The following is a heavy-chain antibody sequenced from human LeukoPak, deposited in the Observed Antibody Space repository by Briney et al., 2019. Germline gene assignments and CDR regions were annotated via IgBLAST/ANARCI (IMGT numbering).Heavy chain of an antibody. CDR1: GGSISSSSYY. Sequence: SETLSLTCTVSGGSISSSSYYWGWIRQPPGKGLEWIGSIYYSGSTYYNPSLKSRVTISVDTSKNQFSLKLSSVTAADTAVCYCARVLDTAMASGGLDPWGQGTLVTVSS. CDR3: ARVLDTAMASGGLDP. J-gene: IGHJ5*02. V-gene: IGHV4-39*07. D-gene: IGHD5-18*01. CDR2: IYYSGST.